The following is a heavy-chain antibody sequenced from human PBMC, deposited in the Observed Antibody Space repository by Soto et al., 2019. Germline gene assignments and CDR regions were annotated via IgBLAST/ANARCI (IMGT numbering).Heavy chain of an antibody. Sequence: QVQLVESGGGVVQPGRSLRLSCAASGFTFSSYGMHWVRQAPGKGLEWVAVISYDGSNKYYADSVKGRFTISRDNSKNTLYLQMNILRAEDTAVYYCAKLLPVAATNDYWGQGTLVTVSS. CDR1: GFTFSSYG. CDR2: ISYDGSNK. V-gene: IGHV3-30*18. J-gene: IGHJ4*02. CDR3: AKLLPVAATNDY. D-gene: IGHD2-15*01.